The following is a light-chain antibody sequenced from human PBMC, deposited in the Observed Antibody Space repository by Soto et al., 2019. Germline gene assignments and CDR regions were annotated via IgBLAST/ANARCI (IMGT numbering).Light chain of an antibody. CDR2: GAS. CDR3: QQYGTSPVT. J-gene: IGKJ4*01. V-gene: IGKV3-20*01. Sequence: EIVLTQSPGTLSLSPGERATLSCRASQSVSSNFLAWYQQKPGQAPRLLIYGASSRATGIPDRFSGSGSGTDFTLSISRPVPEDFAVYYCQQYGTSPVTFGGGTKVEIK. CDR1: QSVSSNF.